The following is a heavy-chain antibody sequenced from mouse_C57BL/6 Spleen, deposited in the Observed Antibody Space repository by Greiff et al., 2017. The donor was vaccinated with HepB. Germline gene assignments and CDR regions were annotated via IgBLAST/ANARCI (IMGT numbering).Heavy chain of an antibody. V-gene: IGHV1-9*01. CDR2: ILPGSGST. CDR3: ARRLYYGSSYVPWVAY. CDR1: GYTFTGYW. Sequence: VQLQESGAELMKPGASVKLSCKATGYTFTGYWIEWVKQRPGHGLEWIGEILPGSGSTNYSEKFKGKATFTADTSSNTAYMQLSSLTTEDSAIYYCARRLYYGSSYVPWVAYWGQGTLVTVAA. J-gene: IGHJ3*01. D-gene: IGHD1-1*01.